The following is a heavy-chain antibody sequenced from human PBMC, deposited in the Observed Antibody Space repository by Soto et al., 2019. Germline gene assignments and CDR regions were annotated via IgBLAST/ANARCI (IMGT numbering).Heavy chain of an antibody. V-gene: IGHV1-2*02. Sequence: QVQLVQSGAEVKEPGASVNISCKASGYTFTDSYLHWVRQAPGQGLEWMGCINPNSGDSEYAQRFQGRVTMTGDTSITTAYMALSTLRSDDTAVYYCASKAAPRLVGTALFDNVGQGTLVTVSS. J-gene: IGHJ4*02. D-gene: IGHD6-25*01. CDR3: ASKAAPRLVGTALFDN. CDR2: INPNSGDS. CDR1: GYTFTDSY.